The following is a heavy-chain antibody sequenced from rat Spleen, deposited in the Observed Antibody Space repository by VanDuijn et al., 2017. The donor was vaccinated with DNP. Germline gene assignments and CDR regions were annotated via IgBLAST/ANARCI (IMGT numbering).Heavy chain of an antibody. CDR1: GFTFSFYN. Sequence: EVQLVQSGGGLVQPGRSLKVSCAASGFTFSFYNMAWVRQAPKKGLEWVATISYDGSSTYYRDSVKGRFTISRDNAKSTLYLQMDSLRSEDTATYYCATGSYFDYWGQGVMVTVSS. J-gene: IGHJ2*01. D-gene: IGHD5-1*01. CDR3: ATGSYFDY. V-gene: IGHV5-7*01. CDR2: ISYDGSST.